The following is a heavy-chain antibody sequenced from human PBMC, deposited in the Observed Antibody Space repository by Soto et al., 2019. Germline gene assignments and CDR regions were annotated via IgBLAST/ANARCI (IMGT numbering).Heavy chain of an antibody. J-gene: IGHJ6*02. CDR1: GGTFSSYA. V-gene: IGHV1-69*01. CDR2: IIPIFGTA. CDR3: ARGERVSAVTPKNGMDV. D-gene: IGHD4-17*01. Sequence: QVQLVQSGAEVKKPGSSVKVSCKASGGTFSSYAISWVRQAPGQGLEWMGGIIPIFGTANYAQKFQGRVTTTADESTSTAYTELSSLRSEDTAVYYCARGERVSAVTPKNGMDVWGQGTTVTVSS.